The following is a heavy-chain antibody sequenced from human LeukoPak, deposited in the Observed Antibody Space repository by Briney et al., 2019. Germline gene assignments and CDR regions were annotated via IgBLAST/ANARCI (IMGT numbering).Heavy chain of an antibody. CDR3: AFSGSYSAFDI. J-gene: IGHJ3*02. CDR2: ISYDGSNK. V-gene: IGHV3-30-3*01. D-gene: IGHD1-26*01. CDR1: GFTFSSYA. Sequence: PGRSLRLSCAASGFTFSSYATHWVRQAPGKGLEWVAVISYDGSNKYYADSVKGRFTISRDNSKNTLYLQMNSLRAEDTAVYYCAFSGSYSAFDIWGQGTMVTVSS.